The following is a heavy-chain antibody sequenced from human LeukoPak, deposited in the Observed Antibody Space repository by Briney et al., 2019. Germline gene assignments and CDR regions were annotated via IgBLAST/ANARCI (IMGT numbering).Heavy chain of an antibody. V-gene: IGHV3-30*04. J-gene: IGHJ4*02. CDR1: GFTFSSYA. D-gene: IGHD6-13*01. CDR2: ISYDGSNK. CDR3: ARGAHRIAAASKIDY. Sequence: AGGSLRLSCAASGFTFSSYAMHWVRQAPGKGLEWVAVISYDGSNKYYADSVKGRFTISRDNSKNTLYLQMNSLRAEDTAVYYCARGAHRIAAASKIDYWGQGTLVTVSS.